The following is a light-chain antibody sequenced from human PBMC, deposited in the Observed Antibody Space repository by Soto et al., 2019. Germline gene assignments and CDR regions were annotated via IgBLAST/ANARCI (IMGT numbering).Light chain of an antibody. J-gene: IGLJ1*01. CDR1: SSNIGSSS. CDR2: RNG. CDR3: ATWDDRLSARYV. Sequence: QSVLTQPPSASGTPGQRVTISCSGNSSNIGSSSVYWYQQLPGTAPKLLIYRNGQRPSGVPARFSGSKSGTSASLAISGLRSEDEADYYCATWDDRLSARYVFGTGTKLTVL. V-gene: IGLV1-47*01.